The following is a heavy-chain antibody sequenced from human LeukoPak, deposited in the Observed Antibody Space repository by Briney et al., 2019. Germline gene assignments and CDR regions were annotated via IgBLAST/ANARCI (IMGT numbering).Heavy chain of an antibody. CDR2: IYTSGST. V-gene: IGHV4-4*09. CDR1: GGSISSYY. CDR3: ARENSGSYREFDY. D-gene: IGHD1-26*01. Sequence: PSETLSLTCTVSGGSISSYYWNWIRQPPGKGLEWIGYIYTSGSTNYNPSLKSRVTISVDTSKNQFSLKLSSVTAADTAVFYCARENSGSYREFDYWGQGTLVTVSS. J-gene: IGHJ4*02.